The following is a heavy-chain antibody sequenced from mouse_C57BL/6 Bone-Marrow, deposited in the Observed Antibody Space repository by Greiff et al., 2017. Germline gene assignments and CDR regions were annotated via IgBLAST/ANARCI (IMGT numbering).Heavy chain of an antibody. CDR1: GYTFTSYW. V-gene: IGHV1-69*01. D-gene: IGHD2-1*01. Sequence: VQLQQPGAELVMPGASVKLSCKASGYTFTSYWMHWVKQRPGQGLEWIGEIDPSDSYTNYNQKFKGKSPLTVDKSSSTAYMQISSLTSEDSAVYYCAREGGNPSYYYAMDYWGQGTSVTVSS. J-gene: IGHJ4*01. CDR3: AREGGNPSYYYAMDY. CDR2: IDPSDSYT.